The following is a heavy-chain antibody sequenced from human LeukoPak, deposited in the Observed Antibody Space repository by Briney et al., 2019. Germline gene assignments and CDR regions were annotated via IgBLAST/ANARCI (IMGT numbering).Heavy chain of an antibody. Sequence: GGSLRLSCAASGFTFSSYAMHWVRQAPGKGLEWVAXISYDGSNKYYADSVKGRFTISRDNSKNTLYLQMNSLRAEDTAVYYCARGAWGTVLYPLLDWGQGTLVTVSS. V-gene: IGHV3-30-3*01. D-gene: IGHD7-27*01. CDR3: ARGAWGTVLYPLLD. J-gene: IGHJ4*02. CDR1: GFTFSSYA. CDR2: ISYDGSNK.